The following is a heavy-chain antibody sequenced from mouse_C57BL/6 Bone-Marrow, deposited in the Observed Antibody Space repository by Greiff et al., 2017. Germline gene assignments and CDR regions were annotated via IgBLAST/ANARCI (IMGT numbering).Heavy chain of an antibody. CDR1: GYTLTSYW. Sequence: QVQLQQPGAELVKPGASVKLSCKASGYTLTSYWMHWVKQRPGQGLEWIGMIHPNSGSTNYNEKFKSKATLTVDKSSSTAYMQLSSLTSADSAVYYCARWRRRYSPFAYWGQGTLVTVSA. D-gene: IGHD2-12*01. CDR2: IHPNSGST. CDR3: ARWRRRYSPFAY. V-gene: IGHV1-64*01. J-gene: IGHJ3*01.